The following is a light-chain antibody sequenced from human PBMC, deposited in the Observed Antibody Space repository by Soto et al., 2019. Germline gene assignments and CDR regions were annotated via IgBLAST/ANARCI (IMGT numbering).Light chain of an antibody. CDR2: AAS. V-gene: IGKV1-12*01. Sequence: DIQMTQSPSSVSASVGDRVTITCRAGQDISSWVAWYQQKPGKAPKLLISAASSLQSGVPRRFSGSGSGTDFTLVISSXQAEDFATYFCQQGDSFPFTFGGGTKVDIK. CDR3: QQGDSFPFT. CDR1: QDISSW. J-gene: IGKJ4*01.